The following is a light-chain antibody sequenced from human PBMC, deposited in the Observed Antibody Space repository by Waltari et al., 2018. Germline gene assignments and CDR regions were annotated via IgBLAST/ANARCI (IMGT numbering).Light chain of an antibody. V-gene: IGKV4-1*01. J-gene: IGKJ2*01. CDR2: WAS. CDR3: QQYYSTPYT. Sequence: DVVITQSPDSLAVSLGERATINSKSSQWLLYSFNNRNYLAWYQQKPGLPPKVLIYWASNRDSGVPERFSGSGSGTDFTLTISSLQAEYVAVYYCQQYYSTPYTFGQGTKLEIK. CDR1: QWLLYSFNNRNY.